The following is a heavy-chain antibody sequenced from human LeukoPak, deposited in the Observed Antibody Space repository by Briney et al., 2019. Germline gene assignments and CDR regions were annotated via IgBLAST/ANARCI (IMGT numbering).Heavy chain of an antibody. CDR1: GYTITGYY. CDR2: IHPNSGGT. J-gene: IGHJ4*02. CDR3: ARKGRAGTFDY. Sequence: ASVKLSCKASGYTITGYYIHWVRQAPGQGLEWMGWIHPNSGGTNYAQNFQGRVILTSRDKSISTAYMELSSLRSDDTAVYYCARKGRAGTFDYWGQGTLVTVSS. D-gene: IGHD1-1*01. V-gene: IGHV1-2*02.